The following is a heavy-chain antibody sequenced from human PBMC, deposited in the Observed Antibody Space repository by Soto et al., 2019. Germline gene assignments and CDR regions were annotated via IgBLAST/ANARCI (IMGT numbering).Heavy chain of an antibody. V-gene: IGHV4-59*01. CDR3: ATLPYGSWVGYFDY. CDR1: GGSISSYY. Sequence: SETLSLTCTVSGGSISSYYWSWIRQPPGRGLEWIGYIYYSGSTNYNPSLKSRVTISVDTSKNQFSLKLSSVTAADTAVYYCATLPYGSWVGYFDYWGQGTLVTVSS. CDR2: IYYSGST. J-gene: IGHJ4*02. D-gene: IGHD3-10*01.